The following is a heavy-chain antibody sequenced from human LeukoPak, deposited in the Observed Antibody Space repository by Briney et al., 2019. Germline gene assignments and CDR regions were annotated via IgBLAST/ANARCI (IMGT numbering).Heavy chain of an antibody. CDR1: GGTFSSYA. Sequence: ASVKVSCKASGGTFSSYAISWVRQAPGQGLEWMGRIIPIFGTANYAQKFQGRVTITTDESTSTAYMELSSLRSEDTAVYYCAREEAYYYDSSGDFDYWGQGTPVTVSS. CDR3: AREEAYYYDSSGDFDY. CDR2: IIPIFGTA. V-gene: IGHV1-69*05. J-gene: IGHJ4*02. D-gene: IGHD3-22*01.